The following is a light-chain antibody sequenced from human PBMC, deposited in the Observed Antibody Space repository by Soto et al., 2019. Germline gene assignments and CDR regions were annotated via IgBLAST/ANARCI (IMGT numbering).Light chain of an antibody. J-gene: IGLJ7*01. CDR1: TSNVGTNS. Sequence: QSVLTQPPSASGTPGQRVTISCSGSTSNVGTNSVIWYQQLPGLAPKLLLYNNNHRPSGVPDRFSGSKSGTSASLAISGLQAEDEADYYRAAWDDSLNGHAVFGGGIQLTVL. CDR2: NNN. V-gene: IGLV1-44*01. CDR3: AAWDDSLNGHAV.